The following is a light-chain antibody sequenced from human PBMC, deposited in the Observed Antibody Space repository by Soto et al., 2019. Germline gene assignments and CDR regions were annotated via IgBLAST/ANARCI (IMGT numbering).Light chain of an antibody. CDR2: DVS. V-gene: IGLV2-14*03. J-gene: IGLJ1*01. CDR3: SSYTSSSTPWV. CDR1: SSDVGGYNY. Sequence: QSALTQPTSVSGSPGQSITISFTGTSSDVGGYNYVSWYQHHPGKAPKLMICDVSDRPSGVSNRFSGSKSGNTASLTISGLQAEDEADYYCSSYTSSSTPWVFGTGTKVTV.